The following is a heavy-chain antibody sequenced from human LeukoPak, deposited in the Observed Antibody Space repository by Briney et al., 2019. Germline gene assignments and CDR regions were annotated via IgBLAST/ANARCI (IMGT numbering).Heavy chain of an antibody. Sequence: EASVKVSCKASGYTFTSYGISWVRQAPGQGLEWMGGISPIFGTPNYAERFQGRVTITADESTSTVYMELSSLTSDDTAVYYCASDPGNSPSYYYYYMDVWGEGTTVTVSS. D-gene: IGHD4-23*01. CDR2: ISPIFGTP. V-gene: IGHV1-69*13. J-gene: IGHJ6*03. CDR3: ASDPGNSPSYYYYYMDV. CDR1: GYTFTSYG.